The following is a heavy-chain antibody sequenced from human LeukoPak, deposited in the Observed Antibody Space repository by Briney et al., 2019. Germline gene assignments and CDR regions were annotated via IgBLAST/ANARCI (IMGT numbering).Heavy chain of an antibody. CDR3: ARDHDYGDFSPYWYFDL. V-gene: IGHV4-4*02. D-gene: IGHD4-17*01. CDR2: IYHSGST. CDR1: GGSISSSNW. J-gene: IGHJ2*01. Sequence: SGTLSLTCAVSGGSISSSNWWSWVRQPPGKGLEWIGEIYHSGSTNYNPSLKSRVTISVDKSKNQFSLKLSSVTAADTAVYYCARDHDYGDFSPYWYFDLWGRGTLVTVSS.